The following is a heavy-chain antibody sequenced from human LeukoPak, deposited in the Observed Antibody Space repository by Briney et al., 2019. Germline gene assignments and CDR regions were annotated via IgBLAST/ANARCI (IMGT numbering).Heavy chain of an antibody. J-gene: IGHJ4*02. CDR2: ISSSSSYT. V-gene: IGHV3-11*05. CDR1: GFTFSDYY. CDR3: ARASMRTAAAGLVDY. D-gene: IGHD6-13*01. Sequence: PGGSLRLSCEASGFTFSDYYMSWIRQAPGKGLEWVSYISSSSSYTNYADSVKGRLTISRDNAKNSLYLQMNSLRAEDTAVYYCARASMRTAAAGLVDYWGQGTLVTVSS.